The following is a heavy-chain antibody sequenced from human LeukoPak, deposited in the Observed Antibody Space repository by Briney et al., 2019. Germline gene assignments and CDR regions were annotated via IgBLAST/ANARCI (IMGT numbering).Heavy chain of an antibody. J-gene: IGHJ4*02. V-gene: IGHV4-34*01. D-gene: IGHD5-18*01. CDR3: AAGYSYGSSYFDY. CDR2: INHSGST. Sequence: SETLSLTCAVYGGSFSGYYWSWIRQPPGKGLEWIGEINHSGSTNYNPSLKSRVTISVDTSKNQFSLKLSSVTAADTAVYYCAAGYSYGSSYFDYWGQGTLVTVSS. CDR1: GGSFSGYY.